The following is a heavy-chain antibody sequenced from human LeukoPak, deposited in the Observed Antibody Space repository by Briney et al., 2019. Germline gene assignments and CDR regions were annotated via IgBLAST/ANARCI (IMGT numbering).Heavy chain of an antibody. CDR1: GGSISSGSYY. CDR2: IYTSGST. D-gene: IGHD6-19*01. V-gene: IGHV4-61*02. CDR3: ARKGSIAVASNWFDP. Sequence: SETLSLTCTVSGGSISSGSYYWSWMRQPAGKGLEWIGRIYTSGSTNYNPSLKSRVTISVDTSKNQFSLKLGSVTAADTAVYYCARKGSIAVASNWFDPWGQGTLVTVSS. J-gene: IGHJ5*02.